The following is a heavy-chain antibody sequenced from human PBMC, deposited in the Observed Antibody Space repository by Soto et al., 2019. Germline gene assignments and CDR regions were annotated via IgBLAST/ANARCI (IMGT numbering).Heavy chain of an antibody. V-gene: IGHV3-15*01. CDR3: TTDQVLWFGDVGY. D-gene: IGHD3-10*01. CDR2: IKSKTDGGTT. Sequence: EVQLVESGGGLVKPGGSLRLSCAASGFTFSNAWMSWVRQAPGKGLEWVGRIKSKTDGGTTDYAARVKGRFTISRDESKNTLYLQMNSLKTEDTAVYYCTTDQVLWFGDVGYWGQGTLVTVSS. J-gene: IGHJ4*02. CDR1: GFTFSNAW.